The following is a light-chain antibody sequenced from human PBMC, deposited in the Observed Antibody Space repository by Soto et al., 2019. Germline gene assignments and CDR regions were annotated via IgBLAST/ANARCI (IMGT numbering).Light chain of an antibody. CDR1: QSFSSSY. CDR3: QQRTNWPLT. Sequence: EIVLTQSPGTLSLSPGERATLSCRASQSFSSSYLAWYQQRPGQSPRLLIYDVSTRATGIPARFGGSGSGTDFTLTISSLETEDFAVYYCQQRTNWPLTFGGGTKVEI. J-gene: IGKJ4*01. CDR2: DVS. V-gene: IGKV3D-20*02.